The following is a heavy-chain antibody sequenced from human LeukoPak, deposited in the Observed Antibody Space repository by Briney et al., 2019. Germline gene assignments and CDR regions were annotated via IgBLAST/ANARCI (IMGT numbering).Heavy chain of an antibody. CDR2: IYYSGST. Sequence: SETLSLTCTVSGGSISSYYWSWIRQPPGKGLEWIGYIYYSGSTNYNPSLKSRVTISVDTSKNQFSLKLSSVTAAETAVYYCARYGEAGITIFGGVKPIKNWFDPWGQGTLVTVSS. CDR1: GGSISSYY. J-gene: IGHJ5*02. CDR3: ARYGEAGITIFGGVKPIKNWFDP. D-gene: IGHD3-3*01. V-gene: IGHV4-59*01.